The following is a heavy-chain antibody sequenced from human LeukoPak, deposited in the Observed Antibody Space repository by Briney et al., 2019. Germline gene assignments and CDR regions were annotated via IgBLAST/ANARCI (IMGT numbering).Heavy chain of an antibody. D-gene: IGHD2-8*01. CDR2: VFRLQTVRT. J-gene: IGHJ4*02. CDR1: DSSITSTYY. CDR3: ARVLHAPYLIDS. V-gene: IGHV4-38-2*02. Sequence: PSETLSLTCTVSDSSITSTYYWAWFRQPPGKGLEWIATVFRLQTVRTFNNPSLESRVTMSLDPSQKHFSLNLTSVTAADTALYFCARVLHAPYLIDSWGQGTLVTVSS.